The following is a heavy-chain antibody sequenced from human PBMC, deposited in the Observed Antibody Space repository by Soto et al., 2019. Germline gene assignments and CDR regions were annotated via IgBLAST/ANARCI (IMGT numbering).Heavy chain of an antibody. CDR1: GYTFPSYD. CDR2: IIPIFGTA. CDR3: ARGPRWLQFWYFDL. J-gene: IGHJ2*01. V-gene: IGHV1-69*13. D-gene: IGHD5-12*01. Sequence: SVKVSCKASGYTFPSYDISWVRQALGQGLEWMGGIIPIFGTANYAQKFQGRVTITADESTSTAYMELSSLRSEDTAVYYCARGPRWLQFWYFDLWGRGTLVTVSS.